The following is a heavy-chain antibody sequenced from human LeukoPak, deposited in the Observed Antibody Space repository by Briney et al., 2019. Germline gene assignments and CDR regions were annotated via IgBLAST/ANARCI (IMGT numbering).Heavy chain of an antibody. CDR3: AYAAQIDY. J-gene: IGHJ4*02. V-gene: IGHV3-21*01. CDR1: GFTFSAYN. CDR2: ISGSSSYI. Sequence: GGSLRLSCAASGFTFSAYNMNWVRQAPGKGLEWVSCISGSSSYIYYADSVRGRFTISRDNAKNPLYLQMDSLRAEDTAVYFCAYAAQIDYCGQGTLVTVSS. D-gene: IGHD6-6*01.